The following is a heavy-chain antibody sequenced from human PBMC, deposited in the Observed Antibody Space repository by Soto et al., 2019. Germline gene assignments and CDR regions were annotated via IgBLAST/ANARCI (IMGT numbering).Heavy chain of an antibody. J-gene: IGHJ4*02. D-gene: IGHD4-4*01. V-gene: IGHV4-39*01. CDR3: ARVTVPLWFDY. CDR2: IYYSGST. CDR1: GGSISSSSYY. Sequence: QLQLQESGPGLVKPSETLSLTCTVSGGSISSSSYYWGWIRQPPGKGLEWIGSIYYSGSTYYNPSLKSRVTISVDTSKNQFSLKLSSVTAADTAVYYCARVTVPLWFDYWGQGTLVTVSS.